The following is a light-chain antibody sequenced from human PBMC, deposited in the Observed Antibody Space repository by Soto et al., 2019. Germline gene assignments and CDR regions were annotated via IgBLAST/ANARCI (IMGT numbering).Light chain of an antibody. J-gene: IGKJ2*01. V-gene: IGKV1-9*01. CDR3: QQLTNFRFT. CDR2: GAS. CDR1: QGINKF. Sequence: IQLTQSPSSLSASVGARVTITCRASQGINKFLAWYQQRPGKAPQLLVYGASTLQSGVPSRFSGSGSGTDFTLTFSSLQPEDFATYYCQQLTNFRFTFGQGTKLDIK.